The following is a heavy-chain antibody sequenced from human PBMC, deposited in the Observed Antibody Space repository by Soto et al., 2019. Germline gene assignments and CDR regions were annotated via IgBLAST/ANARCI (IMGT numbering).Heavy chain of an antibody. CDR1: GGTFSSYA. D-gene: IGHD3-22*01. J-gene: IGHJ4*02. CDR2: IIPIFGTA. V-gene: IGHV1-69*12. CDR3: AREEDYYDSSGDQYYFDY. Sequence: QVQLVQSGAEVKKPGSSVKVSCKASGGTFSSYAISWVRQAPGQGLEWMGGIIPIFGTANYAQKFQGRVTITADESTSTAYMELSSLRSEDTAVYYCAREEDYYDSSGDQYYFDYWGQGTLVTVSS.